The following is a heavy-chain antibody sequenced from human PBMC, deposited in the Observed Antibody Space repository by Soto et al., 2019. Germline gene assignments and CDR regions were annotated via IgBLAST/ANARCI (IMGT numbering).Heavy chain of an antibody. Sequence: GGSLRLSCVGSGFTFSTYSINWVRQAPGKGLEWVSSISSRSDIYYADSVKGRFTISRDNAKNSVPLQMNSLRAEDTAVYYCAREYNARPLAYGLDVWGQGTTVTLSS. V-gene: IGHV3-21*01. CDR2: ISSRSDI. CDR3: AREYNARPLAYGLDV. J-gene: IGHJ6*02. CDR1: GFTFSTYS. D-gene: IGHD1-20*01.